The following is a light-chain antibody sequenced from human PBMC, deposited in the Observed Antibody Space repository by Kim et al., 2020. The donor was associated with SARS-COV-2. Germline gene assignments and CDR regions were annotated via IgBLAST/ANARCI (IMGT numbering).Light chain of an antibody. V-gene: IGLV3-1*01. CDR3: QTWDSNTVF. CDR2: QDT. J-gene: IGLJ7*01. Sequence: YELTQPPSVSVSPGQTASITCSGDKLDNKYACWYQQKPGQSPVLVIYQDTRRPSGIPERFSGSNSGSTATLTISGTQAVDEAVYYCQTWDSNTVFFGGGTQLTVL. CDR1: KLDNKY.